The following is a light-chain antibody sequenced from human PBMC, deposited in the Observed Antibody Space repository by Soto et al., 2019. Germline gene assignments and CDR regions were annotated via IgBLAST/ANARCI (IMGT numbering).Light chain of an antibody. CDR1: SSDVGGYNY. Sequence: QSVLTQPPSASGSPGQSVTISCTGTSSDVGGYNYVSWYQHHPGKAPQLMIYEVSKRTSGVPDRFSGSKSGNTASLTVSGLQVEDEAEYFCSSYAGSPYVCGTGTKATVL. CDR3: SSYAGSPYV. V-gene: IGLV2-8*01. J-gene: IGLJ1*01. CDR2: EVS.